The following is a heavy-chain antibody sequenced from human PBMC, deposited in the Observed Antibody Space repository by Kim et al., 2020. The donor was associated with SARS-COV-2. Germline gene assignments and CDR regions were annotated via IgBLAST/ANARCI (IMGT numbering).Heavy chain of an antibody. V-gene: IGHV1-24*01. D-gene: IGHD3-9*01. Sequence: ASVKVSCKVSGYTLTELSMHWVRQAPGKGLEWMGGFDPEDGETIYAQKFQGRVTMTEDTSTDTAYMELSSLRSEDTAVYYCATVSSYYDILTGYYIFDYWGQGTLVTVSS. CDR3: ATVSSYYDILTGYYIFDY. J-gene: IGHJ4*02. CDR1: GYTLTELS. CDR2: FDPEDGET.